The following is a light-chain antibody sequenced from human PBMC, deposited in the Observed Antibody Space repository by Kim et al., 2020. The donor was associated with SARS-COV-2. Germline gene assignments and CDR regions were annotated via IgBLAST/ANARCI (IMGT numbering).Light chain of an antibody. CDR3: ISRDNSADHVV. CDR2: GKN. V-gene: IGLV3-19*01. CDR1: GLRTSY. Sequence: LEQTVRITCQGDGLRTSYASWYHQKPGQAPILVIHGKNNRPSGIPDRFSGSSSGNTASLTVTGAQAVDEADYYCISRDNSADHVVFGGGTQLTVL. J-gene: IGLJ2*01.